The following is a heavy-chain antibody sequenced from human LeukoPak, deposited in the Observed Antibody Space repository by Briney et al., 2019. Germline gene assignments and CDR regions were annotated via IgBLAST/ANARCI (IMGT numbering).Heavy chain of an antibody. CDR3: AKDRSSGSNLDY. J-gene: IGHJ4*02. CDR2: IRYDGSNK. CDR1: GFTFGSYG. D-gene: IGHD3-22*01. Sequence: GGSLRLSCAASGFTFGSYGMHWVRQAPGKGLEWVAFIRYDGSNKYYADSVKGRFTISRDNSKNTLYLQMNSLRPEDTAVYYCAKDRSSGSNLDYWGQGTLVTVSS. V-gene: IGHV3-30*02.